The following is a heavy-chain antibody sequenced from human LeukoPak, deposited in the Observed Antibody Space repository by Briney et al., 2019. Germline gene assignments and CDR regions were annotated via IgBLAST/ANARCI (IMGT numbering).Heavy chain of an antibody. Sequence: PSQTLSLTCTVSGGSISRGGYYWRWIRQHPGKGLEWIGYIYYSGSTYYNPSLKSRVTISVDTSKNQFSLKLSSVTAADTAVYYCARVSLAHCSSTSCYYDYYYGMDVWGQGTTVTVSS. D-gene: IGHD2-2*01. CDR2: IYYSGST. J-gene: IGHJ6*02. CDR1: GGSISRGGYY. CDR3: ARVSLAHCSSTSCYYDYYYGMDV. V-gene: IGHV4-31*03.